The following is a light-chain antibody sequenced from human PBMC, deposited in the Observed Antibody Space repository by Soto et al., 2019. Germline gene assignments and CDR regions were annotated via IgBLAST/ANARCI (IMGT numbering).Light chain of an antibody. Sequence: EILMTQSPPTLSLSPGERATLSCRASQSVSHNLAWYQQKPGQAPRLLFYGASIRAIGIPARFSGSGSGTEFTLTISSLQSEDFAIYYCQQSNNWPYTFGQGTKLEIK. J-gene: IGKJ2*01. CDR3: QQSNNWPYT. CDR1: QSVSHN. V-gene: IGKV3-15*01. CDR2: GAS.